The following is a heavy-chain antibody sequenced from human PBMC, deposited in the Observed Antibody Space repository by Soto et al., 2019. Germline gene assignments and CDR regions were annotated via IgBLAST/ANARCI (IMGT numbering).Heavy chain of an antibody. D-gene: IGHD6-19*01. J-gene: IGHJ4*02. CDR1: GFTFSSYA. CDR2: ISGSGGST. CDR3: AKGTRAVAGRFDY. Sequence: EVQLLESGGGLVQPGGSLRLSCAASGFTFSSYAMSWVRQAPGKGLEWVSAISGSGGSTYYADSVKGRFTISRDNSKNKLYLQMNSVRAEDTAVYYCAKGTRAVAGRFDYWGQGTLVTVSS. V-gene: IGHV3-23*01.